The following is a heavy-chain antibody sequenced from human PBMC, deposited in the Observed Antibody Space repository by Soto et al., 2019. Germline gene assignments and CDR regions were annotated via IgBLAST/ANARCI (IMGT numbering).Heavy chain of an antibody. CDR1: GFTFSSYA. V-gene: IGHV3-23*01. J-gene: IGHJ4*02. Sequence: PGGSLRLSCAASGFTFSSYAMSWVRQAPGKGLEWVSAISGSGGSTYYADSVKGRFTISRDNSKNTLYLQMNSQRAEDTAVYYCAKVPHIVVVTAIGYWGQGTLVTVSS. CDR2: ISGSGGST. D-gene: IGHD2-21*02. CDR3: AKVPHIVVVTAIGY.